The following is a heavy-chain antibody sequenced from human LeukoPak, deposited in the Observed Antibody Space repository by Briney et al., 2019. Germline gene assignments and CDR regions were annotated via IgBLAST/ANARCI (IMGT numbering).Heavy chain of an antibody. CDR3: ARGPKRFDP. CDR1: GGSFSGYY. J-gene: IGHJ5*02. Sequence: SETLSLTCAVYGGSFSGYYWSWIRQPPGKGLEWIGENNHSGSTNYNPSLKSRVTISVDTSKNQFSPKLSSVTAADTAVYYCARGPKRFDPWGQGTLVTVSS. CDR2: NNHSGST. V-gene: IGHV4-34*01.